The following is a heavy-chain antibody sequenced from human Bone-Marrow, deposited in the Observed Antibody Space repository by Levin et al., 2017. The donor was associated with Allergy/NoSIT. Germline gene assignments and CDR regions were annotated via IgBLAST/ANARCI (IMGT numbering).Heavy chain of an antibody. V-gene: IGHV3-64D*06. CDR2: INDKGATT. CDR3: VKDLAGTYSFEY. J-gene: IGHJ4*02. D-gene: IGHD3-10*01. CDR1: GFTFSDCA. Sequence: GESLKISCSASGFTFSDCAMHWVRQAPGKGLEYVSGINDKGATTHFADSVKGRFTISRDDPKNTLYLQMSSLRPDDTAVYSCVKDLAGTYSFEYWGQGTLVTVSS.